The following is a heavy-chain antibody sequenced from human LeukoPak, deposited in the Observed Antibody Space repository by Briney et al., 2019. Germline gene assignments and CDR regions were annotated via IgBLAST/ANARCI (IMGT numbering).Heavy chain of an antibody. CDR2: IYYSGST. CDR1: GGSVSSGSYY. CDR3: ARDLWLVHWFDP. Sequence: SETLSLTCTVSGGSVSSGSYYWSWIQQPPGKGLEWIGYIYYSGSTNYNPSLKSRVTISVDTSKNQFSLKLSSVTAADTAVYYCARDLWLVHWFDPWGQGTLVTVSS. D-gene: IGHD6-19*01. V-gene: IGHV4-61*01. J-gene: IGHJ5*02.